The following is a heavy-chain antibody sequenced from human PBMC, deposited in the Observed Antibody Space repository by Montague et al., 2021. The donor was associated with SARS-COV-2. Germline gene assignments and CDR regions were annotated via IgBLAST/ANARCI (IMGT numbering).Heavy chain of an antibody. J-gene: IGHJ4*02. D-gene: IGHD6-19*01. Sequence: SETLSLTCTVSGGSITSSNYHWGWIRQPPGKGLEWFGSISYSGSTYYNPSLKGRVTISVDTSKNQFSLRLRSVTAADTAVYYCASQPIPVTGSGEFDYWGPGTLVTVSS. CDR1: GGSITSSNYH. V-gene: IGHV4-39*01. CDR3: ASQPIPVTGSGEFDY. CDR2: ISYSGST.